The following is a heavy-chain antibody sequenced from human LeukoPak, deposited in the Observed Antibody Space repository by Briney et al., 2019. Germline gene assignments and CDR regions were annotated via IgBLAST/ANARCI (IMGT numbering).Heavy chain of an antibody. CDR3: ARSSGWYRYYFDY. V-gene: IGHV3-23*01. J-gene: IGHJ4*02. Sequence: PPGGTLRLSCAASGFTFSSYGMSWVRQAPGKGLEWVSAISGSGGSTYYADSVKGRFTISRDNSKNTLYLQMNSLRAEDTAVYYCARSSGWYRYYFDYWGQGTLVTVSS. CDR2: ISGSGGST. CDR1: GFTFSSYG. D-gene: IGHD6-19*01.